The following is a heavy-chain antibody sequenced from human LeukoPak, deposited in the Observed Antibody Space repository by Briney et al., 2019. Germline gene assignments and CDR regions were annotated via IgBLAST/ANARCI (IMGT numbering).Heavy chain of an antibody. CDR2: ISSRSSYI. Sequence: PGGSLRLSCAASGFTFSRYSMNWVRQAPGKGLEWVSSISSRSSYIYYADSVKGRFTISRDNAKNSLYLQMNSLRAEDTAVYYCARADGLNYYYYYYMDVWGKGTTVTVSS. CDR3: ARADGLNYYYYYYMDV. CDR1: GFTFSRYS. V-gene: IGHV3-21*01. J-gene: IGHJ6*03.